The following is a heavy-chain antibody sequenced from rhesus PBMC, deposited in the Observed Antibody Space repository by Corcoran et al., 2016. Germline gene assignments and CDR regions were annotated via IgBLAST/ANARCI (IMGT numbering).Heavy chain of an antibody. CDR2: IGGSRAST. D-gene: IGHD3-9*01. Sequence: QVQLQESGPGLVKPSETLSLTCAVSGYSISSGYGWSWICQPPGKGLELIGYIGGSRASTHYHPSLKSRVTISKDTSKNQFSLKLSSVTAADTAVYYCARKSEDDYGYYYTESNDAFDFWGQGLRVTVSS. CDR3: ARKSEDDYGYYYTESNDAFDF. J-gene: IGHJ3*01. V-gene: IGHV4-127*01. CDR1: GYSISSGYG.